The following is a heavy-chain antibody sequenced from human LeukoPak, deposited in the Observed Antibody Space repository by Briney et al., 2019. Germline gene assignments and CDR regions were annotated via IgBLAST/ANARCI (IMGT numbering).Heavy chain of an antibody. D-gene: IGHD5-18*01. CDR1: GGSFSGYY. V-gene: IGHV4-34*01. J-gene: IGHJ4*02. CDR2: INHSGST. CDR3: ARGENTVMVARFDY. Sequence: SETLSLTCAVYGGSFSGYYWSWIRQPPGKGLEWIGEINHSGSTNYNPSLKSRVTISVDTSKNQFSLKLSSVTAADTAVYYCARGENTVMVARFDYWGKGTLATVSS.